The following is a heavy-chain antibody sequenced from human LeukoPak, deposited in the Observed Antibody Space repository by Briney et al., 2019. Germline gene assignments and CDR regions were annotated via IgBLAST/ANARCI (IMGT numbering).Heavy chain of an antibody. D-gene: IGHD4/OR15-4a*01. CDR3: AKEIYGDPTGGRFQH. CDR2: ISGSGGST. CDR1: GFTFTSYA. J-gene: IGHJ1*01. V-gene: IGHV3-23*01. Sequence: GGSLRLSCAASGFTFTSYAMSWVRQVSGKGLEWVSVISGSGGSTYYTDSVKGRFTISRDNSKNTLYLQMKSLRAEDTAVYYCAKEIYGDPTGGRFQHWGQGTLVTVSS.